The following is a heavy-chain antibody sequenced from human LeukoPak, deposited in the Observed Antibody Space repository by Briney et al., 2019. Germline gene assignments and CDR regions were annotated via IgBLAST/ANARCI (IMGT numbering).Heavy chain of an antibody. CDR3: AKDSDYGSGSYYYRIDY. CDR1: GFTFSSYS. CDR2: ISGSGGST. Sequence: GGSLRLSCAASGFTFSSYSMNWVRQAPGKGLEWVSAISGSGGSTYYADSVKGRFTISRDNSKNTLYLQMNSLRAEDTAVYYCAKDSDYGSGSYYYRIDYWGQGTLVTVSS. J-gene: IGHJ4*02. D-gene: IGHD3-10*01. V-gene: IGHV3-23*01.